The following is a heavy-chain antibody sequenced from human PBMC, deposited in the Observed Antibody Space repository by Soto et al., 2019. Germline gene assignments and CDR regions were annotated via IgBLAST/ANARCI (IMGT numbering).Heavy chain of an antibody. CDR2: IYWDDDK. Sequence: QITLTESGPTLVKPTQTLTLTCTFSGFSLSTSGVGVGWIRQPPGKALEWLALIYWDDDKRYSPSLKSRLTITKDTSKNQVVLTMTNMDPVDTATYSWARKGIAVAGIWFDHWGQGTLVTVSS. CDR3: ARKGIAVAGIWFDH. D-gene: IGHD6-19*01. V-gene: IGHV2-5*02. CDR1: GFSLSTSGVG. J-gene: IGHJ5*02.